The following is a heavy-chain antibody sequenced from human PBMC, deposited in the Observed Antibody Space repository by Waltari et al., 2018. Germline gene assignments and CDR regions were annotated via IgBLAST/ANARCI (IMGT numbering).Heavy chain of an antibody. V-gene: IGHV3-23*03. CDR3: AKAAADFDACDI. CDR1: GFTFSSYA. CDR2: IYSGGST. Sequence: EVQLLESGGGLVQPGGSLRLSCAASGFTFSSYAMSWVRQAPGKGMEWVSVIYSGGSTYYADAVKRRFTISRDNSKNTLYLQMNSLRAEDTAVYYWAKAAADFDACDIWGQGTMVTVSS. D-gene: IGHD6-13*01. J-gene: IGHJ3*02.